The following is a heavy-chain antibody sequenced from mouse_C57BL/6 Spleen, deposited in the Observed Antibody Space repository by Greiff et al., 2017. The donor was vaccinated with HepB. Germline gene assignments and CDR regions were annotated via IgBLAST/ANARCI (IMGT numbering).Heavy chain of an antibody. CDR2: INPSNGGT. J-gene: IGHJ2*01. CDR3: ARPGGYSPFDY. CDR1: GYTFTSYW. D-gene: IGHD2-3*01. V-gene: IGHV1-53*01. Sequence: QVQLKESGTELVKPGASVKLSCKASGYTFTSYWMHWVKQRPGQGLEWIGNINPSNGGTNYNEKFKSKATLTVDKSSSTAYMQLSSLTSEDSAVYYCARPGGYSPFDYWGQGTTLTVSS.